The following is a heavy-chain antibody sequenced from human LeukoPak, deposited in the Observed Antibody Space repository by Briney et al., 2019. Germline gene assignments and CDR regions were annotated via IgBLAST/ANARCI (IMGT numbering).Heavy chain of an antibody. V-gene: IGHV4-30-2*01. CDR1: GGSISSGGHY. J-gene: IGHJ6*03. CDR3: ARGYCSGGSCYSYYYYYMDV. D-gene: IGHD2-15*01. Sequence: PSQTLSLTCTVSGGSISSGGHYWSWIRQPPGKGLEWIGYIYHSGSTYYNPSLKSRVTISVDRSKNQFSLKLSSVTAADTAVYYCARGYCSGGSCYSYYYYYMDVWGKGTTVTVSS. CDR2: IYHSGST.